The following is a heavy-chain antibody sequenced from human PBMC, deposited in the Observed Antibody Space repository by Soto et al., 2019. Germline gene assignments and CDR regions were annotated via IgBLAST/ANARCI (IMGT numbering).Heavy chain of an antibody. CDR3: ARAAVKLGATLFDS. J-gene: IGHJ4*02. D-gene: IGHD1-26*01. V-gene: IGHV4-34*01. CDR1: GGSLRGHY. CDR2: INHSGFT. Sequence: SETLSLTCAVSGGSLRGHYWRWIRQSPEKGLEWIGEINHSGFTNYNPTPKSRVTISRDASKNQFSLRLSSMTAADSAVYFCARAAVKLGATLFDSWGQGTLVTVSS.